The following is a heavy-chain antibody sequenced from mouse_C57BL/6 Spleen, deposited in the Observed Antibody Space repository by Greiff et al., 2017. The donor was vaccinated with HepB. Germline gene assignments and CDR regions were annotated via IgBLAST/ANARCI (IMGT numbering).Heavy chain of an antibody. V-gene: IGHV3-6*01. CDR2: ISYDGSN. CDR3: ALWLLSYYYAMDY. J-gene: IGHJ4*01. Sequence: EVQLQESGPGLVKPSQSLSLTCSVTGYSITSGYYWNWIRQFPGNKLEWMGYISYDGSNNYNPSLKNRISITRDTSKNQFFLKLNSVTTEDTATYYCALWLLSYYYAMDYWGQGTSVTVSS. CDR1: GYSITSGYY. D-gene: IGHD2-2*01.